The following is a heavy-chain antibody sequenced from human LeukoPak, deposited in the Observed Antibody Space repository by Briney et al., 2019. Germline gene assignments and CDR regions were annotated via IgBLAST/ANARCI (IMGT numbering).Heavy chain of an antibody. D-gene: IGHD3-10*01. V-gene: IGHV3-66*01. CDR2: IHRGGNT. CDR1: GLTVSGNY. Sequence: GGSLRLSCAASGLTVSGNYMCWVRQAPGKGLEWLSVIHRGGNTYYADSVKGRFTISRDSSKNTVFLQMDSLRAEDTAVYYCARDPGYGLGVDYGDYWGQGTLVTVSS. CDR3: ARDPGYGLGVDYGDY. J-gene: IGHJ4*02.